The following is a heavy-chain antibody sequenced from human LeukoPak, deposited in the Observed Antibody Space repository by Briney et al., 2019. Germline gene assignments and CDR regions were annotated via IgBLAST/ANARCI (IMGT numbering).Heavy chain of an antibody. CDR3: AKTRPLDSSSWSHGDY. J-gene: IGHJ4*02. CDR1: GFTFSSYA. Sequence: GGSLRLSCAASGFTFSSYAMSWVRQAPGKGLEWVSGISSSGDSTYYGDSVKGRFTISRDNSKNTLYLQMNSLRAEDTAVYYCAKTRPLDSSSWSHGDYWGQGTLVTVSS. D-gene: IGHD6-13*01. V-gene: IGHV3-23*01. CDR2: ISSSGDST.